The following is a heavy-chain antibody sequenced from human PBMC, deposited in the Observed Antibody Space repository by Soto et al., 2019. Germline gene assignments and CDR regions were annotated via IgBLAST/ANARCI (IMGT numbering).Heavy chain of an antibody. Sequence: EVQLLESGGGLVQPGRSLRLSCAASGFTFRSYAMSWVRQAPGKGLEWVSAMSGGGGTTDYADSVKGRFTISRDNSKNTLYLQMNSLRAEDTAVYYCAKDSPYYYDSSDSVGAFDIWGQGTMVTVSS. CDR2: MSGGGGTT. CDR1: GFTFRSYA. D-gene: IGHD3-22*01. J-gene: IGHJ3*02. CDR3: AKDSPYYYDSSDSVGAFDI. V-gene: IGHV3-23*01.